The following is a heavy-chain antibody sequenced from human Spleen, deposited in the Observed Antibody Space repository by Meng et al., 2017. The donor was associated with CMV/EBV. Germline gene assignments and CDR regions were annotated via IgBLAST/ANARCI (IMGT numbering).Heavy chain of an antibody. V-gene: IGHV1-2*02. D-gene: IGHD5-24*01. J-gene: IGHJ4*02. CDR3: ARVRGDYNYRPLNY. CDR1: GYTFNAYV. Sequence: SGYTFNAYVMHWVRQVPGQGLEWMGWMNPKSGGTKYSQKFQGRVTMTRDTSINTAYMELSRLRSDDTAVYFCARVRGDYNYRPLNYWGQGSLVTVSS. CDR2: MNPKSGGT.